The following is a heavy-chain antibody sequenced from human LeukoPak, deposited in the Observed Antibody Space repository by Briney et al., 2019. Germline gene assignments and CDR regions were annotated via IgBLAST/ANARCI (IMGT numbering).Heavy chain of an antibody. D-gene: IGHD3-9*01. CDR1: GGSITSSSYY. CDR2: IYYSGST. Sequence: SETLSLTCTVSGGSITSSSYYWGWIRLPPGKGLEWIGSIYYSGSTSYNPSLRSRVTISADTSKNQFSLKLSSVAAADTAVYHCARVAKDVLRYFDWSPHYYGMDVWGQGTTVTVSS. CDR3: ARVAKDVLRYFDWSPHYYGMDV. V-gene: IGHV4-39*07. J-gene: IGHJ6*02.